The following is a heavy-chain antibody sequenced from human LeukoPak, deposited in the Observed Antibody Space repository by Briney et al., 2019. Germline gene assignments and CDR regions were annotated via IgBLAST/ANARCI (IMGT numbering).Heavy chain of an antibody. V-gene: IGHV1-8*01. D-gene: IGHD6-19*01. CDR3: ARGRVAADY. CDR1: GYTFTSYN. J-gene: IGHJ4*02. Sequence: ASVKVSCKASGYTFTSYNINWVRQATGQGLEWMGWMNPNSGDTGYAQKFQGRVTITRDTSASTAYMELSSLRSEDTAVYYCARGRVAADYWGQGTLVTVSS. CDR2: MNPNSGDT.